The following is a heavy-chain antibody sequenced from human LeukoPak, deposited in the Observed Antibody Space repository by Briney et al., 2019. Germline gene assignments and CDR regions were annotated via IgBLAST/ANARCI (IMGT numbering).Heavy chain of an antibody. Sequence: GRSLRLSCAASGFTFSSYGMHWVRQAPGKGLEWVAVIWYDGSNKYYADSVKGRFTISRDNSKNTLYLQMNSLRAEDTAVYYCARDVDDSSGYFAFLFDYWGQGTLVTVSS. J-gene: IGHJ4*02. CDR1: GFTFSSYG. CDR3: ARDVDDSSGYFAFLFDY. V-gene: IGHV3-33*01. CDR2: IWYDGSNK. D-gene: IGHD3-22*01.